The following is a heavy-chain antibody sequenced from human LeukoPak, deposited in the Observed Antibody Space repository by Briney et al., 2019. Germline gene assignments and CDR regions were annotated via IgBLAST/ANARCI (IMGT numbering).Heavy chain of an antibody. D-gene: IGHD1-26*01. CDR3: ARTHSGSLRYYYYYMDV. Sequence: PSGTLSLTCAVSGGSISSSNWWSWVRQPPGKGLEWIGEIYHSGSTNYNPSLKSRVTISVDKSKNQFSLKLSSVTAADTAVYYCARTHSGSLRYYYYYMDVWGKGTTVTVSS. CDR1: GGSISSSNW. V-gene: IGHV4-4*02. CDR2: IYHSGST. J-gene: IGHJ6*03.